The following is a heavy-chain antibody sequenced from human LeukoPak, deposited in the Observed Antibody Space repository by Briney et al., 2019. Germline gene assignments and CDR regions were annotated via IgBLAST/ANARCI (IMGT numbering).Heavy chain of an antibody. Sequence: PSETLSLTCTVSADSITNNNYYWGWIRQPPGKGLEWIGSIYYTGRTYYKPSLESRLTLSVDTSKNQFSLRLTSVTAADTAVYYCARDWEYYYDRSGYNDYWGQGTLVIVSS. D-gene: IGHD3-22*01. J-gene: IGHJ4*02. V-gene: IGHV4-39*07. CDR3: ARDWEYYYDRSGYNDY. CDR2: IYYTGRT. CDR1: ADSITNNNYY.